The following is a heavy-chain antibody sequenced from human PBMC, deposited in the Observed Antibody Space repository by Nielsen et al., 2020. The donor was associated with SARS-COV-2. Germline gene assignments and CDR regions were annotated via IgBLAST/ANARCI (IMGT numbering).Heavy chain of an antibody. J-gene: IGHJ5*02. CDR1: GGSISSSSYY. CDR3: ARVFPRVVAARKGGWFDP. D-gene: IGHD2-15*01. CDR2: IYYSGST. Sequence: SETLSLTCTVSGGSISSSSYYWGWIRQPPGKGLEWIGSIYYSGSTYYNPSLKSRVTISVDTSKNQFSLKLSSVTAADTAVYYCARVFPRVVAARKGGWFDPWGQGTLVTVSS. V-gene: IGHV4-39*07.